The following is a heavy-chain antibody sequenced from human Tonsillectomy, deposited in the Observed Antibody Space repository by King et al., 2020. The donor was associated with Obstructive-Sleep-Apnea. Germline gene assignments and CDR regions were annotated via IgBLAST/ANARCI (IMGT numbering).Heavy chain of an antibody. Sequence: MQLQESGPGLVKPSETLSLTCTVSGGSISSYYWTWIRQPPGKGLEWIGYIYYSGTTHSNPSLKSRVTISVDTSKTQFSLKFSSVTAADTAVYYCARGFLGGNFDLWGRGTLVTVSS. D-gene: IGHD3-3*01. CDR3: ARGFLGGNFDL. CDR2: IYYSGTT. V-gene: IGHV4-59*08. CDR1: GGSISSYY. J-gene: IGHJ2*01.